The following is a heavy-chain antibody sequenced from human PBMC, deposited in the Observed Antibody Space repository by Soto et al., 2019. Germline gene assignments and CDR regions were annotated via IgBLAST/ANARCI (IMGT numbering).Heavy chain of an antibody. V-gene: IGHV1-18*01. CDR3: ARGRTVSSSGHLLV. Sequence: QIQLVQSGAEVKKPGASVKVSCKASGYNFFDYGVSWVRQAPGQGLEWMGWVSPKSGNTDYARKVQGRVTMTTDISTSTAYMELRGLISDDTGVYYCARGRTVSSSGHLLVWGQGTLVSVSS. CDR1: GYNFFDYG. CDR2: VSPKSGNT. J-gene: IGHJ1*01. D-gene: IGHD1-1*01.